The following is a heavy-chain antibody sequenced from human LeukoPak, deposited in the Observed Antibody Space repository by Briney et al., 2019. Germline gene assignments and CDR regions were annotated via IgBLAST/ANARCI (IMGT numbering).Heavy chain of an antibody. J-gene: IGHJ6*03. CDR3: ARVPAGYCSSTSCSHYYYYMDV. CDR2: IYYSGST. CDR1: GGSISSSSYY. D-gene: IGHD2-2*03. Sequence: PSETLSLTCTVSGGSISSSSYYWGWIRQPPGKGLEWIGSIYYSGSTYYNPSLKSRVTISVDTSKNQFSLKLSSVTAADTAVYYCARVPAGYCSSTSCSHYYYYMDVWGKGTTVTVSS. V-gene: IGHV4-39*07.